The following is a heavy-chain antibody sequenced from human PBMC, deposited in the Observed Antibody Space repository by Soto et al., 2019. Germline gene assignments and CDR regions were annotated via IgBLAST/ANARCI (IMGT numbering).Heavy chain of an antibody. J-gene: IGHJ6*01. D-gene: IGHD3-10*01. V-gene: IGHV3-48*01. CDR3: ARDRQEYYGSGSYYKNYYYYYGMDV. CDR2: ISSSSSTI. Sequence: GGSLRLSRAASGFTFSSYSMNWVRQAPGKGLEWVSYISSSSSTIYYADSVKGRFTISRDNAKNSLYLQMNSLRAEDTAVYYCARDRQEYYGSGSYYKNYYYYYGMDVWGQGTTITVYS. CDR1: GFTFSSYS.